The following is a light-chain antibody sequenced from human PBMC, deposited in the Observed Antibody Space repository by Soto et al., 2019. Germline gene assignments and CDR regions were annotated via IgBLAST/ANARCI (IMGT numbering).Light chain of an antibody. CDR3: CSYTSTNTRV. CDR2: EVS. Sequence: QSALTQPASVSGSPGLSITISCTGTSSDVGGYNYVSWYQQHPGKAPKLIIYEVSHRPSGISNRFSGSKSGNTASLTISGLQAEDEADYYCCSYTSTNTRVFGGGTQLNVL. V-gene: IGLV2-14*01. CDR1: SSDVGGYNY. J-gene: IGLJ3*02.